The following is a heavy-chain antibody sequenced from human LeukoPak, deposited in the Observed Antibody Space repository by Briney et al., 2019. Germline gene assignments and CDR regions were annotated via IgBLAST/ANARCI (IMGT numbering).Heavy chain of an antibody. CDR1: GGTFSSYA. CDR3: ARVTSQYYYYYMDV. D-gene: IGHD3-16*02. CDR2: IIPIFDTT. J-gene: IGHJ6*03. V-gene: IGHV1-69*06. Sequence: SVKVSCKASGGTFSSYAINWVRQAPGQGLEWMGGIIPIFDTTNYAQNFQGRVTITADKSTNTAYMELSSLRSEDTAVYYCARVTSQYYYYYMDVWGKGTTVTVSS.